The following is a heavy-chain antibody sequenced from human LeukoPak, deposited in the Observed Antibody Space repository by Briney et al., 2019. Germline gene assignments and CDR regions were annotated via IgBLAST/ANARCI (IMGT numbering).Heavy chain of an antibody. D-gene: IGHD6-13*01. CDR2: IYYSGST. Sequence: SETLSLTCTVSGGSISSGDYYWSWIRQPPGKGLEWIGYIYYSGSTYYNPSLKSRVTISVDTSKNQFSLKLSSVTAADTAVYYCARASSSWDDAFDIWDQGTMVTVSS. V-gene: IGHV4-30-4*01. CDR1: GGSISSGDYY. J-gene: IGHJ3*02. CDR3: ARASSSWDDAFDI.